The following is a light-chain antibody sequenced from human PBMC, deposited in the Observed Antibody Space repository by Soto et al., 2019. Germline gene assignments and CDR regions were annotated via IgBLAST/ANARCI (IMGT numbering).Light chain of an antibody. V-gene: IGKV3-20*01. J-gene: IGKJ5*01. CDR1: QSVRSDY. CDR2: GAF. CDR3: QQYGSSPPIT. Sequence: EIVLSQSPGTLSLSPGERATLSCRASQSVRSDYLAWYQQKPGQAPRLLIYGAFHRATGVPDRFSGSGSGTDFTLTIIRLEPQDFAVYYCQQYGSSPPITCGQGTRLEIK.